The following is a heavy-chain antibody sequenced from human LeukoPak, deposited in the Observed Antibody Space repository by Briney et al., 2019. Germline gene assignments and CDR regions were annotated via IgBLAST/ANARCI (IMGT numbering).Heavy chain of an antibody. CDR2: IRSKAYGGTT. CDR1: GFTFSSYG. J-gene: IGHJ4*02. CDR3: TRAPLYYYDSSGYTDY. V-gene: IGHV3-49*03. Sequence: GGSPRLSCAASGFTFSSYGMHWFRQAPGKGLEWVGFIRSKAYGGTTEYAASVKGRFTISRDDSKSIAYLQMNSLKTEDTAVYYCTRAPLYYYDSSGYTDYWGQGTLVTVSS. D-gene: IGHD3-22*01.